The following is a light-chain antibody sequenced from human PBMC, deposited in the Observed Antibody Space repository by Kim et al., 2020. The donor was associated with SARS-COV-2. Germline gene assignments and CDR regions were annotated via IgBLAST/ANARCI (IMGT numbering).Light chain of an antibody. CDR2: DTF. CDR3: LLYSSGSRV. V-gene: IGLV7-46*01. J-gene: IGLJ3*02. CDR1: TGDVTSGHY. Sequence: QAVVTQEPSLTVSPGGTVTLTCDSSTGDVTSGHYPYWFQQKAGQAPRTLIYDTFNRHSWTPARFSGSLLGGKAALTLSGAQPEDEADYYCLLYSSGSRVFGGGTRLTVL.